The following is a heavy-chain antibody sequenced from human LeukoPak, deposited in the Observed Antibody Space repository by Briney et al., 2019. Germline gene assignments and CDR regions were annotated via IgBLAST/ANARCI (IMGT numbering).Heavy chain of an antibody. V-gene: IGHV1-2*02. Sequence: ASVKVSCKASGYTFTGYYMHRVRQAPGQGLEWMGWINPNSGGTNYAQKFQGRVTMTRDTSISTAYMELSRLRSDDTAVYYCAREGPTVTTWGFDPWGQGTLVTVSS. CDR3: AREGPTVTTWGFDP. CDR1: GYTFTGYY. D-gene: IGHD4-17*01. J-gene: IGHJ5*02. CDR2: INPNSGGT.